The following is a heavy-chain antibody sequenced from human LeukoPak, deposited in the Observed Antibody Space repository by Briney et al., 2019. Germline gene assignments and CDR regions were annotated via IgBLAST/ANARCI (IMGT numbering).Heavy chain of an antibody. CDR3: AKHNGPVIARGPFDY. D-gene: IGHD2/OR15-2a*01. V-gene: IGHV3-23*01. Sequence: PGGSLRLSCAVSGFTFSSDAMRWVRQAPGKGLEWVAALGTGGATTYYPDSVKGRFTISRDKSKTTLYLQMTSLRAEDTAVYYCAKHNGPVIARGPFDYWGQGTLVTVSS. CDR1: GFTFSSDA. CDR2: LGTGGATT. J-gene: IGHJ4*02.